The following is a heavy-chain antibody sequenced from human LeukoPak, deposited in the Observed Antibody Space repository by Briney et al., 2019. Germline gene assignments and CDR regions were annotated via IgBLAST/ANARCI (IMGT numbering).Heavy chain of an antibody. D-gene: IGHD3-10*01. V-gene: IGHV4-34*01. CDR1: GGSFSGYY. CDR2: INHSGST. CDR3: ARKVRGVTRAYYFDY. J-gene: IGHJ4*02. Sequence: SETLSLTCAVYGGSFSGYYWSWIRQPPGKGLEWIGEINHSGSTNYNPSLKSRVTISVDTSKNQFSLKLSSVTAADTAVYYCARKVRGVTRAYYFDYWGQGTLVTVSS.